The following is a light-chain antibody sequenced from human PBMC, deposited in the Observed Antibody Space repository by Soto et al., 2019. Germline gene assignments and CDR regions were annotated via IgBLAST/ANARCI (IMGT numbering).Light chain of an antibody. CDR3: QQYGSSPPIT. Sequence: IVLTPYPRTPPFSSGERATLSCRAIQSVSSSYLAWYQQKPGQAPRLLIYGASSRATGIPDRFSGSGSGTDFTLTISRLEPEDFAVYYCQQYGSSPPITFGQGTRLDIK. J-gene: IGKJ5*01. CDR1: QSVSSSY. CDR2: GAS. V-gene: IGKV3-20*01.